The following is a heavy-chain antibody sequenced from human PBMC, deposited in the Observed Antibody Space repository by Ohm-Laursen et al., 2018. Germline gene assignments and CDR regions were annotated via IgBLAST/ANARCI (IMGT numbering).Heavy chain of an antibody. V-gene: IGHV4-59*12. CDR3: ARSFDTYYFDL. J-gene: IGHJ4*02. CDR1: GDSIRSYY. CDR2: IYYTGSS. Sequence: SETLSLTCTVSGDSIRSYYWTWIRQPPGQGLEWIGNIYYTGSSNYNPSLKSRVTMSVDTSKSQFSLKVNSVTAADTAVYYCARSFDTYYFDLWGQGTLATVSS.